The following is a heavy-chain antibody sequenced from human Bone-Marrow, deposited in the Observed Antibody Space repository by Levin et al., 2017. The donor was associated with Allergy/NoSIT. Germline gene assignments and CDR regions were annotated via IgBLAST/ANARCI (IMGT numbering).Heavy chain of an antibody. CDR2: ISYDGSNK. CDR3: ARYGWYSSSGYHYYYGMDV. Sequence: HPSETLSLTCAASGFTFNNYAIHWVRQAPGKGLEWLALISYDGSNKYYADSVKGRFTISGDNSRYTLYLEMNSLRAEDTAVYYCARYGWYSSSGYHYYYGMDVWGQGTTVTVSS. V-gene: IGHV3-30*04. J-gene: IGHJ6*02. CDR1: GFTFNNYA. D-gene: IGHD6-19*01.